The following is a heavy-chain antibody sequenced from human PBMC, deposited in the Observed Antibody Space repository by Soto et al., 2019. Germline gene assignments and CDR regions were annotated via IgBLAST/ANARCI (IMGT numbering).Heavy chain of an antibody. J-gene: IGHJ4*02. D-gene: IGHD5-18*01. CDR2: IYPGDSET. Sequence: GESLKISCKASGYSFANYWIGWVCQKPGKGLEWMGVIYPGDSETTYSPSFEGQVIISVDRSRGTAFLEWSSLKASDNAMYYCARPGAPTDTVVYDFWGQGTQVTVSS. V-gene: IGHV5-51*01. CDR1: GYSFANYW. CDR3: ARPGAPTDTVVYDF.